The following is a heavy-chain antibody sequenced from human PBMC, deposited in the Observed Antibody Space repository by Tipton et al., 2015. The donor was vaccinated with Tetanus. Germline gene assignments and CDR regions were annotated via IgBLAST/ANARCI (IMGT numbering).Heavy chain of an antibody. CDR1: GSTFSTSG. D-gene: IGHD2-15*01. CDR2: ISSTGGAT. Sequence: RSLRLSCRTSGSTFSTSGMHWVRQAPGKGLEWVAVISSTGGATIEADSVRRRFTISRDNSKNMLYLQMSSLRAEDTAIYYCVKESLEVGKGYFDYWGQGTLVTVSS. J-gene: IGHJ4*02. CDR3: VKESLEVGKGYFDY. V-gene: IGHV3-30*07.